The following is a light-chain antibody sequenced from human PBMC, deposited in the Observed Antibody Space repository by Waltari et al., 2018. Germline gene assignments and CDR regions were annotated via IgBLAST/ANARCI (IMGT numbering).Light chain of an antibody. CDR1: SSDVGGYNH. J-gene: IGLJ2*01. CDR3: DSYAGTKTLL. V-gene: IGLV2-8*01. CDR2: EVT. Sequence: QSALTQPPSASGSPGQSVTISCTGTSSDVGGYNHVSWYQRQPDKAPKLLIYEVTKRPSGVPDRFSGSKSGNTAFLTVSGLQAEDEGDYYCDSYAGTKTLLFGGGTKLTVL.